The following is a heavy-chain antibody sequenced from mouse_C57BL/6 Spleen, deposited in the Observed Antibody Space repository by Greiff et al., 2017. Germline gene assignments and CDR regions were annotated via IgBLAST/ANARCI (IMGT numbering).Heavy chain of an antibody. V-gene: IGHV1-62-2*01. Sequence: VQLQQSGAELVKPGASVKLSCKASGYTFTEYTIHWVKQRSGQGLEWIGWFYPGSGSIKYNEKFKDKATLTADKSSSTVYMELSRVTSEDAAVYFCARHEDDDDDEGGAMDYWGQGTSVTVSS. CDR2: FYPGSGSI. J-gene: IGHJ4*01. D-gene: IGHD2-4*01. CDR1: GYTFTEYT. CDR3: ARHEDDDDDEGGAMDY.